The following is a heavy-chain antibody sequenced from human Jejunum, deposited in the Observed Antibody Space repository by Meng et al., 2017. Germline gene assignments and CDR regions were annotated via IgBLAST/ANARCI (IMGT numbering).Heavy chain of an antibody. CDR2: ITVGNGNT. CDR1: GYTLTDYA. D-gene: IGHD4-17*01. Sequence: HVQLMESGAEVKKPGVSVKGSCKASGYTLTDYAIHWVRQAPGQRLEWMGWITVGNGNTKYSQKFQGRVTITRGTSASTAYMELSSLTSEDTAVYYCAGDNGDSGIFDYWGQGTLVTVSS. CDR3: AGDNGDSGIFDY. V-gene: IGHV1-3*01. J-gene: IGHJ4*02.